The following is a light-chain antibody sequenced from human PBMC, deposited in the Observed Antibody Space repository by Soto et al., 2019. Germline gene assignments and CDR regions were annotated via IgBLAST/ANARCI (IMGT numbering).Light chain of an antibody. CDR3: SSYTSNRTYG. CDR2: NVY. V-gene: IGLV2-14*03. J-gene: IGLJ1*01. CDR1: SSDVGAYNF. Sequence: QSVLTQPASVSGSPGQSITISCTGTSSDVGAYNFVSWHQQHPGKAPKLIIYNVYDRPSGISYRFSGSKSGNTASLTISGLQSDDDADYYCSSYTSNRTYGFGTGTKLTVL.